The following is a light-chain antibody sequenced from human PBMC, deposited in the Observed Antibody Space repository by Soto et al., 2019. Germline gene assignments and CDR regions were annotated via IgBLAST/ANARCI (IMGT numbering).Light chain of an antibody. J-gene: IGKJ1*01. CDR1: QSVSSSY. CDR2: GAS. V-gene: IGKV3-20*01. Sequence: EIVLTQSPGTLSLSPGERATLSCRASQSVSSSYLAWYQQKPGQAPRLLIYGASSRATGIPDRFSGSGSGTDCTLTISRLEPDDFAVYYCQQYGSSPRTFGQGTKVEIK. CDR3: QQYGSSPRT.